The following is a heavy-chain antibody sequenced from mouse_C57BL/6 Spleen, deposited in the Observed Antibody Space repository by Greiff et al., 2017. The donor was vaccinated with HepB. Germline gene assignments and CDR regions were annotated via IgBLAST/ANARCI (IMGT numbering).Heavy chain of an antibody. D-gene: IGHD1-1*01. CDR2: IHPNSGST. V-gene: IGHV1-64*01. Sequence: VQLQQSGAELVKPGASVKLSCKASGYTFTSYWMHWVKQRPGQGLEWIGMIHPNSGSTNYNEKFKSKATLTVDKSSSTAYMQLSSLTSEDSAVYYSARMDYYGSSDRYFDVWGTGTTVTVSS. CDR3: ARMDYYGSSDRYFDV. CDR1: GYTFTSYW. J-gene: IGHJ1*03.